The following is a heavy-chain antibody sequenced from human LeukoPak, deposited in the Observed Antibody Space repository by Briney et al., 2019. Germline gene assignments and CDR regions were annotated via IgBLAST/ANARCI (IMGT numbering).Heavy chain of an antibody. V-gene: IGHV4-59*01. D-gene: IGHD3-10*01. Sequence: SETLSLTCTVSGGSISSYYWSWIRQPPGKGLEWIGYIYYSGSTNYNPSLKSRVTISVDTSKNQFSLKLSSVTAADTAVYYCARSVGWEVRGGNLDYWGQGTLVTVSS. CDR1: GGSISSYY. J-gene: IGHJ4*02. CDR2: IYYSGST. CDR3: ARSVGWEVRGGNLDY.